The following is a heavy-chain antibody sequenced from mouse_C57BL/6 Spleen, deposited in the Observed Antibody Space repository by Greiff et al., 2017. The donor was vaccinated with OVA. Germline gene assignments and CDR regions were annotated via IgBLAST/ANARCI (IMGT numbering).Heavy chain of an antibody. CDR1: GYTFTSYW. V-gene: IGHV1-50*01. J-gene: IGHJ2*01. CDR3: ARGVLGRGGEFDY. D-gene: IGHD4-1*01. Sequence: VQLQQPGAELVKPGASVKLSCKASGYTFTSYWMQWVKQRPGQGLEWIGEIDPSDSYTNYNQKFKGKATLTVDTSSSTAYMQLSSLTSEDSAVYYCARGVLGRGGEFDYWGQGTTLTVSS. CDR2: IDPSDSYT.